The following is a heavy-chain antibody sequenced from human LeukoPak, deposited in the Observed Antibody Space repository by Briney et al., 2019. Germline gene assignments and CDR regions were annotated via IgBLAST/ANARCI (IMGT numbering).Heavy chain of an antibody. J-gene: IGHJ4*02. CDR1: GYTFTSYY. Sequence: GASVKVSCKASGYTFTSYYMHWVRQAPGQGLEWMGIINPSGGSTSYAQKFQGRVTMTRDMSTSTVYMELSSLRSEDTAVYYCARSLRSQGDFDYWGQGTLVTVSS. CDR3: ARSLRSQGDFDY. V-gene: IGHV1-46*01. CDR2: INPSGGST.